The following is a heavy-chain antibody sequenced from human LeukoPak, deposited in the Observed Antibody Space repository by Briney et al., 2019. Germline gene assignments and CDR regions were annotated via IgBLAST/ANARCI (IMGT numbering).Heavy chain of an antibody. D-gene: IGHD3-22*01. J-gene: IGHJ5*02. CDR3: ARDRPNYHESNGHYYQRDGDH. V-gene: IGHV3-23*01. CDR2: MCGSAGCT. CDR1: GFTFNIYA. Sequence: PGGSLRLSCAASGFTFNIYAMSWVRLAPGKGLQWVASMCGSAGCTYYADSVKGRITISRYNSKNTLYLQMNSLRAEDTAIYYCARDRPNYHESNGHYYQRDGDHWGQGTLVTVSS.